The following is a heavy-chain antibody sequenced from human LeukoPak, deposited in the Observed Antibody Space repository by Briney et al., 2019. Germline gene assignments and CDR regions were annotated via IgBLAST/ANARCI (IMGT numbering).Heavy chain of an antibody. CDR1: GGSFSGYY. J-gene: IGHJ6*03. V-gene: IGHV4-34*01. CDR2: INHSGST. Sequence: SETLSLTCAVYGGSFSGYYWSWIRQPPGKGLEGIGEINHSGSTNYNPSLKSRVTISVDTSKNQFSLKLSSVTAADTAVYYWARRGGNYYGSGSYRYYYYYMDVWGKGTTVTVSS. CDR3: ARRGGNYYGSGSYRYYYYYMDV. D-gene: IGHD3-10*01.